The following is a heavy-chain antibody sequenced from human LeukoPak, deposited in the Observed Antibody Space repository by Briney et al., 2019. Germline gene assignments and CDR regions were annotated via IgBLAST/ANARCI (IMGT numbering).Heavy chain of an antibody. D-gene: IGHD2-8*01. V-gene: IGHV3-74*01. CDR3: THAWSN. Sequence: GGSLRLSCAGSGFIFSNYWMHWVRQVPGKGPVWVSSITNDGSRIFYADSVKGRLTISRDNAKNMLYLQMNSLRAEDTAIYYCTHAWSNWGQGTLITVSS. CDR2: ITNDGSRI. J-gene: IGHJ4*02. CDR1: GFIFSNYW.